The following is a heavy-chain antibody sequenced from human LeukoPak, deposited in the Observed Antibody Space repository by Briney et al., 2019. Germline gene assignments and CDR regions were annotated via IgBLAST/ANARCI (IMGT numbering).Heavy chain of an antibody. D-gene: IGHD4-17*01. CDR1: GLTGSHNY. CDR2: IHTSGDT. V-gene: IGHV3-53*01. CDR3: IVFGDSNH. J-gene: IGHJ5*02. Sequence: GGSLRLSCAASGLTGSHNYVSWVRQAPGKGPEWVSAIHTSGDTCYADSVKGRFTISRDTSKNTLYLQINSLRVEDTAVYYCIVFGDSNHWGQGTLVTVSS.